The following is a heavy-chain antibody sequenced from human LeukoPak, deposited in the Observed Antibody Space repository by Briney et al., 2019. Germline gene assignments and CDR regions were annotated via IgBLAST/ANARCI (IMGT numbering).Heavy chain of an antibody. D-gene: IGHD3-22*01. CDR2: IYPGDSDT. Sequence: GESLKISCKGSGYSFTSYWIGWVRQMPGKGLEWMGIIYPGDSDTRYSPSFQGQVTISADKSISTAYLQWSSLKASDTAMYYCARISFDDSSGYPQVGLDYWGQGTLVTVSS. V-gene: IGHV5-51*01. CDR1: GYSFTSYW. J-gene: IGHJ4*02. CDR3: ARISFDDSSGYPQVGLDY.